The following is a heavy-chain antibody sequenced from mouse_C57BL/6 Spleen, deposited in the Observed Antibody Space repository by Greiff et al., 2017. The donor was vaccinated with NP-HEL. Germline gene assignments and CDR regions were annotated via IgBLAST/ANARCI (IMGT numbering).Heavy chain of an antibody. CDR1: GFNIKDDY. V-gene: IGHV14-4*01. Sequence: DVQLQESGAELVRPGASVKLSCTASGFNIKDDYMHWVKQRPEQGLEWIGWIDPENGDTEYTSKFQGKATITADTSSNTAYLQLSSLTSEDTAVYYCTTSSAWFAYWGKGTLVTVSA. D-gene: IGHD1-3*01. CDR2: IDPENGDT. CDR3: TTSSAWFAY. J-gene: IGHJ3*01.